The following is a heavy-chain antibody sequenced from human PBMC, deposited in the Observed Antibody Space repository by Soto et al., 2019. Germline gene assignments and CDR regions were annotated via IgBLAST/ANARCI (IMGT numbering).Heavy chain of an antibody. J-gene: IGHJ4*02. CDR2: INSDGSST. V-gene: IGHV3-74*01. D-gene: IGHD4-4*01. CDR1: GFTLSTYW. Sequence: EVQLVESGGGLVQPGGSLRLSCAASGFTLSTYWMHWVRQAPGEGLVWVSRINSDGSSTIYADSVKGRFTISRENAKXXXXLXXXXXXXEXTAVYYCTRGRENYSYFDYWGQGILVTVSS. CDR3: TRGRENYSYFDY.